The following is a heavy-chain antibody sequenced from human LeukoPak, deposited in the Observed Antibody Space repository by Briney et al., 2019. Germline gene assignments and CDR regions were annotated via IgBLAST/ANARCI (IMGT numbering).Heavy chain of an antibody. V-gene: IGHV2-70*11. CDR3: ARISDHYDSSGYSVFDY. CDR2: IDWDDDK. J-gene: IGHJ4*02. Sequence: SGPTLVNPTQTLTLTCTFSGFSLRSSGMCVSWIRQPPGKALEWLARIDWDDDKYYSTSLKTRLTISKDTSKNQVVLTMINMNAADTATYYCARISDHYDSSGYSVFDYWGQGILVTVSS. CDR1: GFSLRSSGMC. D-gene: IGHD3-22*01.